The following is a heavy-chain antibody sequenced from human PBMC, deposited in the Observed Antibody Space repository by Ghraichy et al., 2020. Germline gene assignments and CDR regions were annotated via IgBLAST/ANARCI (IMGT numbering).Heavy chain of an antibody. V-gene: IGHV4-59*11. J-gene: IGHJ6*02. CDR1: GGSISSHY. CDR2: MYYSGSS. Sequence: SETLSLTCTVSGGSISSHYWSWIRQPPGKGLEWIGYMYYSGSSNYNPSLKSRVTISVDTSKKQFFLKLNSVTAADTAVYYCARAPLSVTLLGVVTSEAHYGMDVWGQGTTVTVSS. CDR3: ARAPLSVTLLGVVTSEAHYGMDV. D-gene: IGHD3-3*01.